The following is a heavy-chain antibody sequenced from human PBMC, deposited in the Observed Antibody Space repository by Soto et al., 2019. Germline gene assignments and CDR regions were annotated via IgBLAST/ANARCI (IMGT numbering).Heavy chain of an antibody. CDR1: GFTFSSYA. CDR2: ISYDGSNK. D-gene: IGHD6-6*01. V-gene: IGHV3-30-3*01. Sequence: GGSLRLSCAASGFTFSSYAMHWVRQAPGKGLEWVAVISYDGSNKYYADSVKGRFTISRDNSKNTLYLQMNSLRAEDTAVYYCARGFGSSSAVCDYWGQGTLVTVSS. CDR3: ARGFGSSSAVCDY. J-gene: IGHJ4*02.